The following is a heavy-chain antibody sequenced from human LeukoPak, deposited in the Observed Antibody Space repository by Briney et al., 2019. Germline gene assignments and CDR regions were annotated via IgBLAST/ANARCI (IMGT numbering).Heavy chain of an antibody. CDR3: ARDRIDAFDI. V-gene: IGHV3-66*01. CDR2: IYSGGGT. J-gene: IGHJ3*02. CDR1: TFTVSSNY. D-gene: IGHD2-15*01. Sequence: GGSLRLSCAASTFTVSSNYMTWVRQAPGKGLEWVSVIYSGGGTYYADSVKGRFTISRDNSKNTLYLQMNSLRPEDTAVYYCARDRIDAFDIWGQGTMVTVSS.